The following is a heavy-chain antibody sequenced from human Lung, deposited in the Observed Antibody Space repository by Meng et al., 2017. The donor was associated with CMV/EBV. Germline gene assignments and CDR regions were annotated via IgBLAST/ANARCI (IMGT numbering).Heavy chain of an antibody. Sequence: SVKVSCKASGYTFTGYYMHWVRQAPGQGLEWMGWINPNSGGTNYAQKFQGRVTMTRDTSISTAYMELSRLRSDDTAVYYCARDLGDDCTNGVCYSVDAFDIWXQGQXVTV. V-gene: IGHV1-2*02. D-gene: IGHD2-8*01. CDR3: ARDLGDDCTNGVCYSVDAFDI. CDR1: GYTFTGYY. CDR2: INPNSGGT. J-gene: IGHJ3*02.